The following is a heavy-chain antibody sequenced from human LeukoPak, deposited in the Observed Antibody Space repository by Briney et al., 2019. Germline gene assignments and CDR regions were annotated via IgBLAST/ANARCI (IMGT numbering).Heavy chain of an antibody. J-gene: IGHJ5*02. D-gene: IGHD5-12*01. CDR1: GFTFSSYS. V-gene: IGHV3-21*01. CDR3: ARDLSGLYIWFYP. Sequence: GGSLRLSCVASGFTFSSYSMNWVRQAPGKGLEGVSSISSSSSYIYYADSVKGRFTISKNNVKLSLYLQMNDLRAEDTAVYYCARDLSGLYIWFYPWGQGTLVTVSS. CDR2: ISSSSSYI.